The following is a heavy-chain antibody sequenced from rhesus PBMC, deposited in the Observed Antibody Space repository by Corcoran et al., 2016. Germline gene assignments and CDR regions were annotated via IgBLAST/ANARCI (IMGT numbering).Heavy chain of an antibody. CDR3: ARRYSWNNFYGLDS. D-gene: IGHD1-20*01. V-gene: IGHV3-115*02. CDR2: IGGDSSYT. J-gene: IGHJ6*01. Sequence: EVQPAESGGGLVQPGGSLRLSCAASGFTFSGYEMHWVRQAPGKWLESVSVIGGDSSYTNYVDSVKGRFTISRDNAKNSLSLQMNSLRAEDTAVYYCARRYSWNNFYGLDSWGQGVVVTVSS. CDR1: GFTFSGYE.